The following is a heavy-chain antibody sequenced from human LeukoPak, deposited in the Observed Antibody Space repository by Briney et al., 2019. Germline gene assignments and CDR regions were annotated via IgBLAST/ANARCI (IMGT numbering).Heavy chain of an antibody. CDR3: AKDSDSSGFFEPPDF. V-gene: IGHV3-43D*03. Sequence: GGSLRLSCAASGFTFNDYAMHWVRQVPGKGLEWVSLINWSGVSTYYADSVKGRFTISRDNNKDSLFLQMSSLRPEDTALYYCAKDSDSSGFFEPPDFWGQGTLVTVSS. D-gene: IGHD3-22*01. CDR1: GFTFNDYA. J-gene: IGHJ4*02. CDR2: INWSGVST.